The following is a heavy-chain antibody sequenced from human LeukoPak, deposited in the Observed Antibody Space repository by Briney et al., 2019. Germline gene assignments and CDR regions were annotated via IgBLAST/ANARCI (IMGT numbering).Heavy chain of an antibody. CDR2: IIPIFGTA. J-gene: IGHJ4*02. CDR1: GGTFSSYA. Sequence: AASVKVSCKASGGTFSSYAISWVRQAPGQGLEWMGGIIPIFGTANYAQKFQGRVTITADESTSTAYMELSSLRSEDTAVYYCARTIVVVPAALYYFDYWGQGTLVTVSS. D-gene: IGHD2-2*01. V-gene: IGHV1-69*13. CDR3: ARTIVVVPAALYYFDY.